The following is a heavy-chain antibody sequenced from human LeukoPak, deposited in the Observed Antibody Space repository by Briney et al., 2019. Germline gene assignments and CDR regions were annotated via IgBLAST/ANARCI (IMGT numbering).Heavy chain of an antibody. V-gene: IGHV4-59*01. D-gene: IGHD5-24*01. CDR1: GGSISSYY. Sequence: SETLSLTCTVSGGSISSYYWSWIRQPPGKGLEWIGHIYYSGSTSYNPSLKSRVTISVDTSKNQFSLRLSSVTAADTAVYYCARDQGYNAFDIWGQGTMVTVSS. CDR2: IYYSGST. J-gene: IGHJ3*02. CDR3: ARDQGYNAFDI.